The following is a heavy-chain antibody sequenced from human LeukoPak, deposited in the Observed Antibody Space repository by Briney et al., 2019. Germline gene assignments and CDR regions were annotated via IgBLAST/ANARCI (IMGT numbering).Heavy chain of an antibody. Sequence: GGSLRLSCAASGFTFSSYSMNWVRQAPGKGLEWVSSISSSSSYIYYADSVRGRFTISRDNAKNSLYLQMNSLRAEDTAVYYCAREGYCSGGSCYSGGHYYGMDVWGQGTTVTVSS. CDR3: AREGYCSGGSCYSGGHYYGMDV. CDR2: ISSSSSYI. J-gene: IGHJ6*02. V-gene: IGHV3-21*01. CDR1: GFTFSSYS. D-gene: IGHD2-15*01.